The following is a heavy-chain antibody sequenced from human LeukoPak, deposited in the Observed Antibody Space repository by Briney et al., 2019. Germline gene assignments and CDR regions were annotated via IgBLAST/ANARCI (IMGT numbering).Heavy chain of an antibody. CDR3: ARDRSLKVYHMDV. J-gene: IGHJ6*03. CDR2: INPNSGGT. CDR1: GYTFTGYY. V-gene: IGHV1-2*02. Sequence: ASVKVSCKASGYTFTGYYMHWVRQAPGQGLEWMGWINPNSGGTNYAQKFQGRVTMTRDRSITTAYMELSSLTSDDTAVYYCARDRSLKVYHMDVWGRGTTVTISS.